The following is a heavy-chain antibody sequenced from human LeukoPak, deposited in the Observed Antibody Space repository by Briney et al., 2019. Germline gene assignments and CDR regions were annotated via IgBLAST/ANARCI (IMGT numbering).Heavy chain of an antibody. D-gene: IGHD3-10*01. J-gene: IGHJ6*02. CDR2: INWNGGST. CDR1: GFTFDDYG. Sequence: PGGSLRLSCAASGFTFDDYGMSWVRQAPGKGLEWVSGINWNGGSTGYADSVKGRFTISRDDAQNSLYLQMNSLRAEDTAVYYCAKNTWKSSDSGRGRMDVWGQGTTVTVSS. CDR3: AKNTWKSSDSGRGRMDV. V-gene: IGHV3-20*04.